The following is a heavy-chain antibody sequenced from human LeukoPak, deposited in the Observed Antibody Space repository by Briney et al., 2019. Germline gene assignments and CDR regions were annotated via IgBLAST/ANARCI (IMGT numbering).Heavy chain of an antibody. CDR3: ARDRGYSGYEFDY. Sequence: ASVKVSCKASGGTFSSYAISWVRQAPGRGLEWMGGIIPIFGTANYAQKFQGRVTITADESTSTAYMELSSLRSEDTAVYYCARDRGYSGYEFDYWGQGTLVTVSS. J-gene: IGHJ4*02. D-gene: IGHD5-12*01. CDR2: IIPIFGTA. CDR1: GGTFSSYA. V-gene: IGHV1-69*13.